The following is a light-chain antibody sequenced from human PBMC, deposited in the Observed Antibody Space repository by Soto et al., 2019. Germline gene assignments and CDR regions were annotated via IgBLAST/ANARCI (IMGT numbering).Light chain of an antibody. Sequence: QSALTQPASVSGSPGQSIALSCTGTSSDVGGYSYVSWYQPQPGKAPKLVISDVSNRPSGVSDRFSGSKSGNTASLTISGLQTEDEADYYCASYTTSSTYVFGTGTKVTVL. CDR2: DVS. CDR1: SSDVGGYSY. CDR3: ASYTTSSTYV. V-gene: IGLV2-14*01. J-gene: IGLJ1*01.